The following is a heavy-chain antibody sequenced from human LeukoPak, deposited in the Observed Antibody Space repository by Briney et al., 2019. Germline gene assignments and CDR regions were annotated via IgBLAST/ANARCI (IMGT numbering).Heavy chain of an antibody. V-gene: IGHV3-64D*09. D-gene: IGHD2-8*01. Sequence: GGSLRLSCSASGFTFSNYAMHWVRQAPGKGLEFVSAISSNGGTTYYADSVKGRFTISRDNSKNTLFLQMSSLRAEDTAVYYCVKDVRVYSVDSYFEHWGQGTLVTVSS. CDR2: ISSNGGTT. CDR3: VKDVRVYSVDSYFEH. CDR1: GFTFSNYA. J-gene: IGHJ4*02.